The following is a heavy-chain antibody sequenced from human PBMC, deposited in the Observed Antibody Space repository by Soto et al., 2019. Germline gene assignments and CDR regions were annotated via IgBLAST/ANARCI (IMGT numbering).Heavy chain of an antibody. Sequence: GGSLRLSCAASGFTFSSYWMHWVCQAPGKGLVWVSRINSDGSSTSYADSVKGRFTISRDNAKNTLYLQMNSLRAEDTAVYYCAREPGIAAANDYWGQGTLVTVSS. CDR2: INSDGSST. CDR3: AREPGIAAANDY. J-gene: IGHJ4*02. CDR1: GFTFSSYW. V-gene: IGHV3-74*01. D-gene: IGHD6-13*01.